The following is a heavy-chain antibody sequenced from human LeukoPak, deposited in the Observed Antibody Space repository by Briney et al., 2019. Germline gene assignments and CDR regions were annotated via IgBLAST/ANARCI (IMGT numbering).Heavy chain of an antibody. J-gene: IGHJ3*02. CDR3: ARHGSTVAPTREDAFDI. Sequence: PSETLSLTCTVSGGSISSSSYYWGWIRQPPGKGLEWIGSIYYSGSTYYNPSLKSRVTISVDTSKNQFSLKLSSVTAADTAVYYCARHGSTVAPTREDAFDIWGQGTMVTVSS. CDR2: IYYSGST. CDR1: GGSISSSSYY. V-gene: IGHV4-39*01. D-gene: IGHD2-15*01.